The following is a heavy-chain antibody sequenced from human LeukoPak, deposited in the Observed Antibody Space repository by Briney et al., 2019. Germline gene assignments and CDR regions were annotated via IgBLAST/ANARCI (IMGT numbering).Heavy chain of an antibody. CDR3: VREKMEDGSGKTLQYFDY. CDR2: VDTAGGT. J-gene: IGHJ4*02. CDR1: GFTFSSYD. Sequence: PGGSLRLSCGASGFTFSSYDMHWVREITGKGLEWVSAVDTAGGTSYSGSVRGRFTISRENAKNSFYLQMNSLRAGDTAVYYCVREKMEDGSGKTLQYFDYWGQGTLVTVSS. D-gene: IGHD3-22*01. V-gene: IGHV3-13*04.